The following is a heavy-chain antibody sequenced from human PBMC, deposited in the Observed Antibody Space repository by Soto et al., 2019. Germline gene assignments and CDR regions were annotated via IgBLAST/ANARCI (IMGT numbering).Heavy chain of an antibody. Sequence: HPXGSLQLSCAASGFTFSSYEMNWVRQAPGKGLEWVSYISSSGSTIYYADSVKGRFTISRDNAKNSLYLQMNSLRAEDTAVYYCASTVRVRGALDYWGQGTLVTVSS. CDR1: GFTFSSYE. D-gene: IGHD3-10*01. CDR2: ISSSGSTI. CDR3: ASTVRVRGALDY. J-gene: IGHJ4*02. V-gene: IGHV3-48*03.